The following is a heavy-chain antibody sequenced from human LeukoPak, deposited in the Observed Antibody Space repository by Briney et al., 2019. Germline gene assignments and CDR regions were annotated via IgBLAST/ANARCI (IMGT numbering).Heavy chain of an antibody. CDR2: ISSNGGST. J-gene: IGHJ4*02. CDR1: GFTFSSYA. V-gene: IGHV3-64*01. CDR3: AKRATYFDY. D-gene: IGHD1-26*01. Sequence: GGSLRLSCAASGFTFSSYAMHWVRQAPGKGLEYVSAISSNGGSTYYANSVKGRFTISGDNSKNTLYLQMNSLRAEDTAVYYCAKRATYFDYWGQGTLVTVSS.